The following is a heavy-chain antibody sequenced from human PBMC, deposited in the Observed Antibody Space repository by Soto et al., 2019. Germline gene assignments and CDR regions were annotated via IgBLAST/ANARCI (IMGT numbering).Heavy chain of an antibody. D-gene: IGHD3-9*01. CDR2: IKSKFDGETI. CDR3: ATGLLRYYAY. J-gene: IGHJ4*01. V-gene: IGHV3-15*01. CDR1: GINFSRAW. Sequence: GSLRLSCAASGINFSRAWMSWVRQAPRKGLEWVGRIKSKFDGETIDYAAPVKGRFTISRDDSKNIVYLQMNSLNTEDTAVYYCATGLLRYYAYWGHGTLVTVSS.